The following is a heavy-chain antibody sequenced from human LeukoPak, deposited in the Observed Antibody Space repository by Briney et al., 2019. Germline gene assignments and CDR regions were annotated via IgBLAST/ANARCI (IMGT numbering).Heavy chain of an antibody. CDR2: TYWGDDK. V-gene: IGHV2-5*02. Sequence: SGPTLVNPTQTLTLTCTFSGFSLSAPQVAVGWIRQPPGKALEVLALTYWGDDKRFSSSLRSRLTITSDASKNQVVLTVANLDPVDTATYYCAHKPAQKNYFDPWGQGTLVTVSS. CDR3: AHKPAQKNYFDP. J-gene: IGHJ5*02. CDR1: GFSLSAPQVA. D-gene: IGHD1-7*01.